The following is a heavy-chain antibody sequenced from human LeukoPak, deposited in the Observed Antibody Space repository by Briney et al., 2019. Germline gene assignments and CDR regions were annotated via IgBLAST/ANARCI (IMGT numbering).Heavy chain of an antibody. Sequence: GGSLRLSCAAPGFTFSSHWMHWVRQAQGAGLVWVSSVKSDGTATNYADSVKGRFTISRDNAKNTLYLQMNSLRVEDTAVYYCVRKFATGDWGQGTLVTVSS. J-gene: IGHJ4*02. CDR2: VKSDGTAT. CDR1: GFTFSSHW. CDR3: VRKFATGD. V-gene: IGHV3-74*01. D-gene: IGHD1-14*01.